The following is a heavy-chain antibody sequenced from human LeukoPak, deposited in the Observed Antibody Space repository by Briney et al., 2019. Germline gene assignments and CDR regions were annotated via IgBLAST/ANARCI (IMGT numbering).Heavy chain of an antibody. CDR1: GFTFSSYA. CDR2: ISGSGGST. J-gene: IGHJ4*02. CDR3: AKRSFLEWLPQTRDY. V-gene: IGHV3-23*01. D-gene: IGHD3-3*01. Sequence: GGSLRLSCAASGFTFSSYAMSWVRQAPGKGLEWVSAISGSGGSTYYADSVKGRFTISRDNSKNTLYLQMNSLRAEDTAVYYCAKRSFLEWLPQTRDYWGQGTLVTVSS.